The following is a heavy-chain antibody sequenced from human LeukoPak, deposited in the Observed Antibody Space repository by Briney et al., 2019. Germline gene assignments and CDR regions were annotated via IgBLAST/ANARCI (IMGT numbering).Heavy chain of an antibody. CDR2: ISSDGSTI. D-gene: IGHD2-2*01. V-gene: IGHV3-48*01. Sequence: PGGSLRLSCTASGFSFSRYSMNWVRQAPGKGLEWISYISSDGSTIYYADSVKGRFTISRDNSKNTLYLQMNSLRAEDTAVYYCARDRDASCCGFDYWGQGTLVTVSS. J-gene: IGHJ4*02. CDR1: GFSFSRYS. CDR3: ARDRDASCCGFDY.